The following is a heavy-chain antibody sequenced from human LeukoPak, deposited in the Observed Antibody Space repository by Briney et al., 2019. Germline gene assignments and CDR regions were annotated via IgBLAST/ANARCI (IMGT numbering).Heavy chain of an antibody. CDR3: ARDTMAFDY. D-gene: IGHD3-10*01. V-gene: IGHV3-30*14. J-gene: IGHJ4*02. CDR1: GFTFSSYA. CDR2: ISYDGSNK. Sequence: PGGSLRLSCAASGFTFSSYAMHWVRQAPGKGLEWVAVISYDGSNKYYADSVKGRFTISRDNSKNTLYLQMGSLRAEDMAVYYCARDTMAFDYWGQGTLVTVSS.